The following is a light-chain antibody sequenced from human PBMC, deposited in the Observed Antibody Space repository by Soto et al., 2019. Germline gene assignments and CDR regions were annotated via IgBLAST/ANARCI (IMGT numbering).Light chain of an antibody. CDR2: GAS. V-gene: IGKV3D-7*01. CDR1: QSVSRYY. CDR3: PLAFT. J-gene: IGKJ4*01. Sequence: TQSPATLTLSPGERAILSCRASQSVSRYYLSWYQKKPGQAPRLLIHGASTRATGVPDRFSGSGYGSDFTLTISSLRHEDFTVEYCPLAFTFGGGNTVE.